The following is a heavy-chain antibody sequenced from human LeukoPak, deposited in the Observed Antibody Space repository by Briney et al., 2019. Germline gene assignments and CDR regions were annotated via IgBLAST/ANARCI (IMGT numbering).Heavy chain of an antibody. D-gene: IGHD3-22*01. CDR2: IYPGDSDT. CDR3: ARQSYYDSSGPFDY. J-gene: IGHJ4*02. Sequence: GESLKISCKGSGYIFSTYLIGWVRQMPGKGLEWMGIIYPGDSDTRYSPSFQGQVTISADKSISTAYLQWSSLKASDTAMYYCARQSYYDSSGPFDYWGQGTLVTVSS. CDR1: GYIFSTYL. V-gene: IGHV5-51*01.